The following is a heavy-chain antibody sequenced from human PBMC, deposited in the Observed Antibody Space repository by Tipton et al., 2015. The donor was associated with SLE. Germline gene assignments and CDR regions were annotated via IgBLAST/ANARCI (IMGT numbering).Heavy chain of an antibody. V-gene: IGHV4-59*01. CDR1: GGSISSYD. J-gene: IGHJ4*02. CDR2: IYYNGRT. Sequence: LRLSCNVSGGSISSYDWSWFRQPPGKGLEWIGYIYYNGRTNYNPSLKSRVTISADTSKNQFSLKLSFVTAADTAVYYCARSDDSGYENFDYWGQGTLVTVSS. D-gene: IGHD5-12*01. CDR3: ARSDDSGYENFDY.